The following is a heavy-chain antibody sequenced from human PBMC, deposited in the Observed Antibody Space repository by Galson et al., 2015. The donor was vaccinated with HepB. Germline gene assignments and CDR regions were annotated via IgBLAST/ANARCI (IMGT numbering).Heavy chain of an antibody. D-gene: IGHD1-26*01. Sequence: SVKVSCKASGGTFSSYAISWVRQAPGQGLEWMGGIIPIFGTANYAQKFQGRVTITADESTSTAYMELSSLRSEDTAVYYCARDLNPAAISGSLGDDAFDIWGQGTMVTVSS. CDR3: ARDLNPAAISGSLGDDAFDI. CDR1: GGTFSSYA. J-gene: IGHJ3*02. CDR2: IIPIFGTA. V-gene: IGHV1-69*13.